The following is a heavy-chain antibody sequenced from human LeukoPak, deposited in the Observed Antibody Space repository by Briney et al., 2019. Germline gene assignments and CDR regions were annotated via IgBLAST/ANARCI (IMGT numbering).Heavy chain of an antibody. CDR2: TSSDLNVK. D-gene: IGHD3-10*01. CDR1: GFTFRNYV. Sequence: GGSLGLSCAASGFTFRNYVIHWVRQAPGKGLEWVAVTSSDLNVKLYADSVEGRFTISGDNSRSTLYLQMNSLRPEDTAIYYCAREGYYGSGSPPSLYFDYWGQGTLVTVSS. J-gene: IGHJ4*02. V-gene: IGHV3-30-3*01. CDR3: AREGYYGSGSPPSLYFDY.